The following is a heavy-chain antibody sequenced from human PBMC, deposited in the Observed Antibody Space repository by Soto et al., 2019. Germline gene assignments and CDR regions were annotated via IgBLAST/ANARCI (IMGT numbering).Heavy chain of an antibody. Sequence: QVQLVQSGAEVKKPGASVKVSCKASGYTFTSYAMHWVRQAPGQRLEWMGWINAGNGNTKYSQKFQGRVTITRDTSASTAYMELSSLRSEDTAVYYCARAGYSSGWYYYGMDVWGQGTTVTVS. CDR3: ARAGYSSGWYYYGMDV. D-gene: IGHD6-19*01. CDR2: INAGNGNT. V-gene: IGHV1-3*01. CDR1: GYTFTSYA. J-gene: IGHJ6*02.